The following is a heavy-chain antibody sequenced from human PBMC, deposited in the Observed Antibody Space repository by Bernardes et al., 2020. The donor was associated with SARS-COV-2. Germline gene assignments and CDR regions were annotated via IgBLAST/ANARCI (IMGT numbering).Heavy chain of an antibody. CDR2: IKQDGSEK. CDR1: GFTFSSYW. CDR3: ARLLWFGVGWIDP. J-gene: IGHJ5*02. V-gene: IGHV3-7*01. D-gene: IGHD3-10*01. Sequence: GGSLRLSCAASGFTFSSYWMSWVRQAPGKGLEWVANIKQDGSEKYYVDSVKGRFTISRDNAKNSLYLQMNSLRAEDTAVYYCARLLWFGVGWIDPWGQGTLVTVSS.